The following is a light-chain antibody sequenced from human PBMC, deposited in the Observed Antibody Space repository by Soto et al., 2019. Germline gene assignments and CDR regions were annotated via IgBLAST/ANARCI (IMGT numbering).Light chain of an antibody. J-gene: IGLJ2*01. Sequence: QSVLTQPPSASGTPGQRVTISCSGSSSNIGSNTVNWYQQLPGTAPKLLIYSNNQRPSGVPDRFSGSKSGTSASLGISGLQSDDEADYYCAAWDDSLNGVVFGGGTKLTVL. CDR2: SNN. CDR3: AAWDDSLNGVV. CDR1: SSNIGSNT. V-gene: IGLV1-44*01.